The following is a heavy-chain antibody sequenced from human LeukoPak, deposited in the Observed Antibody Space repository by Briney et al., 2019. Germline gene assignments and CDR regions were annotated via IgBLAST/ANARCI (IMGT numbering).Heavy chain of an antibody. CDR2: IYYSGST. Sequence: SETLSLTCAVYGGSFSGYYWSWIRQHPGKGLEWIGYIYYSGSTYYNPSLKSRVTISVDTSKNQFSLKLSSVTAAYTAVYYCARGGMDGDYYDSSGLSWFDPWGQGTLVTVSS. CDR1: GGSFSGYY. J-gene: IGHJ5*02. CDR3: ARGGMDGDYYDSSGLSWFDP. V-gene: IGHV4-31*11. D-gene: IGHD3-22*01.